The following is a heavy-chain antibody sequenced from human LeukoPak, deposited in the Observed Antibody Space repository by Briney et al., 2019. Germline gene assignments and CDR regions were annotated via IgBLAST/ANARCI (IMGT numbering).Heavy chain of an antibody. CDR2: IYTSGST. CDR1: GGSISSYY. CDR3: ARDLGSSWYGWFDP. D-gene: IGHD6-13*01. J-gene: IGHJ5*02. V-gene: IGHV4-4*07. Sequence: SETLSLTCTVSGGSISSYYWSWIRQPAGKGLEWIGRIYTSGSTNYNPSLKSRVTMSVDTSKNQFSLKLSSATAADTATYYCARDLGSSWYGWFDPWGQGTLVTVSS.